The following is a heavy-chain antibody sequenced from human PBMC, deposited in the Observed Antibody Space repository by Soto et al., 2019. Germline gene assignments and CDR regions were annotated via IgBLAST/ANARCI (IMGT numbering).Heavy chain of an antibody. Sequence: EVPILQSGGGLEQPGGSLRLSCATSGFTFSNYAMSWIRQAPGKGLELVSTIRETGTTYYAASVRGRFATSRDNSENTLYLQMSSLRAEATGVYYCAKQQMGVIRALDYWGQGTLVTVSS. V-gene: IGHV3-23*01. D-gene: IGHD1-26*01. CDR1: GFTFSNYA. J-gene: IGHJ4*02. CDR2: IRETGTT. CDR3: AKQQMGVIRALDY.